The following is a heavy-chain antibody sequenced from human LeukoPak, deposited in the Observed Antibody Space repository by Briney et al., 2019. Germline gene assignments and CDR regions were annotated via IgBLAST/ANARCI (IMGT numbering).Heavy chain of an antibody. Sequence: IRQXXGKGXXXXXYISSLCSTIYYVYSVKGRFTISRDNAKNSLYMQMNSLRAEDTAVYDCARDSCTDDVCFDYWGQGTLVTVSS. D-gene: IGHD2-8*01. J-gene: IGHJ4*02. CDR3: ARDSCTDDVCFDY. V-gene: IGHV3-11*04. CDR2: ISSLCSTI.